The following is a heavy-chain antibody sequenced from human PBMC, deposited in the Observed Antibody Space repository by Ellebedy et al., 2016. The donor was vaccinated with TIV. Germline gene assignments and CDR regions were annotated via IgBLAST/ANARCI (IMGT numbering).Heavy chain of an antibody. CDR2: IDPNSGGT. Sequence: ASVKVSCKASGYTFTGYYMHWMRRAPGQGLDWMGWIDPNSGGTNYAQKFQGRVTMTRDTSISTAYMELSGLRSDDTAVYYCARRVVRGVQYYYDYWGQGTLVTVSS. D-gene: IGHD3-10*01. V-gene: IGHV1-2*02. CDR1: GYTFTGYY. J-gene: IGHJ4*02. CDR3: ARRVVRGVQYYYDY.